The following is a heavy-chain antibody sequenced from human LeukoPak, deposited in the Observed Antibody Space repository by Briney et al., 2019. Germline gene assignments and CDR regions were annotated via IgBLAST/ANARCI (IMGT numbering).Heavy chain of an antibody. Sequence: GGSLRLSCAASGFTFRSYWMHWVRHVPGKGLVWVSHINTDGSSTSYADSVRGRFTISRDNAKNTLYLQMNSLRVEDTAVYYCAGMYYFDYWGQGTLVTVSA. J-gene: IGHJ4*02. CDR2: INTDGSST. CDR3: AGMYYFDY. V-gene: IGHV3-74*01. CDR1: GFTFRSYW.